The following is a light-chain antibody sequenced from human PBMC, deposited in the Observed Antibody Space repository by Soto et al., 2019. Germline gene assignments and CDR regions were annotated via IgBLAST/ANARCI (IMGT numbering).Light chain of an antibody. CDR2: EVT. J-gene: IGLJ1*01. CDR3: SSHAGSNSFDV. V-gene: IGLV2-8*01. Sequence: QSALTQPPSAPGSPGQSVTISCTGTSSDVGRYNYVSWYQQHPGKTPKLIIYEVTKRPSGVPDRFSASKSGNTASLTVSGLQAEDEADYYCSSHAGSNSFDVFGTGTKVTVL. CDR1: SSDVGRYNY.